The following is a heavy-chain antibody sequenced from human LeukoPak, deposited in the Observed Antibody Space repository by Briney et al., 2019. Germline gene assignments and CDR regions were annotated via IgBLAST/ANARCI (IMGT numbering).Heavy chain of an antibody. J-gene: IGHJ4*02. V-gene: IGHV4-31*03. CDR2: SYYSGST. CDR3: ARSPTYYYDSSGYYLDS. CDR1: GGSISSGGYY. Sequence: SETLSLTCTVSGGSISSGGYYWRWIRQHPEKGLEWIGYSYYSGSTYYNPSLKSRVTISVDTSKNQFSLKLNSVTAADMAVYYCARSPTYYYDSSGYYLDSWGQGTLVTVSS. D-gene: IGHD3-22*01.